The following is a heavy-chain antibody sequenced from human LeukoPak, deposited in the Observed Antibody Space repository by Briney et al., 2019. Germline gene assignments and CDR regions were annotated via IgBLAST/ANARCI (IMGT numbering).Heavy chain of an antibody. Sequence: GGSLRLSCAASGFTFSSYSMNWVRQAPGKGLEWVSSISSGSSYIYYADSVKGRFTISRDNAKNSLYLQMNSLRAEDTAVYYCAREGPHIVVVTAMFTYYGMDVWGQGTTVTVSS. CDR3: AREGPHIVVVTAMFTYYGMDV. J-gene: IGHJ6*02. D-gene: IGHD2-21*02. CDR1: GFTFSSYS. V-gene: IGHV3-21*01. CDR2: ISSGSSYI.